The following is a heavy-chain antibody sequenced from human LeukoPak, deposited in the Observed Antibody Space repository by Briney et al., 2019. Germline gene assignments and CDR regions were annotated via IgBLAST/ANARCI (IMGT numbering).Heavy chain of an antibody. CDR1: GFTFSTYN. CDR2: ISTKSSTI. Sequence: PGGSLRLSCTASGFTFSTYNINWVRQAPGKGLEWISYISTKSSTIHYADSVKGRFTVSRDNARNSLYLQMNSLRGEDTAVYYCARDQIASSLYKEPLDYWGQGTLVTVSS. D-gene: IGHD6-13*01. CDR3: ARDQIASSLYKEPLDY. V-gene: IGHV3-48*01. J-gene: IGHJ4*02.